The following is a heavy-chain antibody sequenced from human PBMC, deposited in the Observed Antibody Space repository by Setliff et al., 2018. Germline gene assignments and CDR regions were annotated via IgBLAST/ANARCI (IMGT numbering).Heavy chain of an antibody. V-gene: IGHV3-20*04. Sequence: GESLKISCAASGFIFDDYAMHWVRQAPGKGLEWVSSINWNGDRTGYADSVKGRFTISRDNAKNSLYLQMNRLRAEDTALYYCAKDRSRDYDDSSGYDHWGQGTLVTVSS. CDR3: AKDRSRDYDDSSGYDH. J-gene: IGHJ4*02. D-gene: IGHD3-22*01. CDR1: GFIFDDYA. CDR2: INWNGDRT.